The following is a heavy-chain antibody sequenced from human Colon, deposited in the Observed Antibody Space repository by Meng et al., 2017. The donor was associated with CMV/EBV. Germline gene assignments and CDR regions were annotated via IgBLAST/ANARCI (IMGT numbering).Heavy chain of an antibody. V-gene: IGHV4-31*02. Sequence: SGAVINRGGYYWRWIRQRPGKGLEWIGYISYTGSTHYNPSLKSRVIISEGTSRSQFSLKVTSVTAADTAMYYCARTRVIPPSYWFDPWGQGILVTVSS. D-gene: IGHD2-21*01. J-gene: IGHJ5*02. CDR1: GAVINRGGYY. CDR2: ISYTGST. CDR3: ARTRVIPPSYWFDP.